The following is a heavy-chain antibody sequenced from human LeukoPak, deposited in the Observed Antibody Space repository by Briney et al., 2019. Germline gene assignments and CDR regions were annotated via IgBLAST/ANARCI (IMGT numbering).Heavy chain of an antibody. Sequence: GGSLRLSCAASVFTFDDYGMSWVRQAPGKGLEWVSGINWNGGSTGYADSVKGRFTISRDNAKNSLYLQMNSLRAEDTALYYCARDRDITMVRGVEGYWGQGTLVTVSS. V-gene: IGHV3-20*04. CDR1: VFTFDDYG. CDR3: ARDRDITMVRGVEGY. D-gene: IGHD3-10*01. J-gene: IGHJ4*02. CDR2: INWNGGST.